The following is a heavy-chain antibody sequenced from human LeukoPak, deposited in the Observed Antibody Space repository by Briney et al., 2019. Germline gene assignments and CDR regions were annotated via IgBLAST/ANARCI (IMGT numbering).Heavy chain of an antibody. CDR3: ARDGDTIASGAYYFDY. J-gene: IGHJ4*02. CDR1: GFTSSRYA. CDR2: TSGDGSNE. Sequence: GTSLRLSCAASGFTSSRYAMHWVRQAPGKGLECMAVTSGDGSNEHYAGSVKGRFTISRDNSKNTLYLQMNSLRTEDTAVYYCARDGDTIASGAYYFDYWGQGTLVIVSS. V-gene: IGHV3-30-3*01. D-gene: IGHD1-26*01.